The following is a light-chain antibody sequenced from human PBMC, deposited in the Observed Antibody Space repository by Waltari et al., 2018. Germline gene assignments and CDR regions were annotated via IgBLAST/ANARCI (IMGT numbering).Light chain of an antibody. CDR2: DVT. CDR1: SSDVGGSDL. CDR3: CSYAGNRIWI. J-gene: IGLJ2*01. V-gene: IGLV2-23*02. Sequence: QSALAQPASVSGSPGRSITISCRCSSSDVGGSDLVPWYQPKPGLAPKLIISDVTERPSGVSDRFSGSKSGNTASLTISGLLPEDEADYYCCSYAGNRIWIFGGGTKVTVL.